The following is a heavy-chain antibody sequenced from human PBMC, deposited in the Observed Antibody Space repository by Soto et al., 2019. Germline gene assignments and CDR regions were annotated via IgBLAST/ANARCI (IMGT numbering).Heavy chain of an antibody. CDR3: ARDGEYSGYDSGGDAFDI. Sequence: TSETLSLTCTVAWGSSSSFCCSCILQPPGKGLEWIGYIYYSGSTNYNPSLKSRVTISVDTSKNQFSLKLSSVTAADTAVYYCARDGEYSGYDSGGDAFDIWGQGTMVTVSS. V-gene: IGHV4-59*01. CDR2: IYYSGST. CDR1: WGSSSSFC. J-gene: IGHJ3*02. D-gene: IGHD5-12*01.